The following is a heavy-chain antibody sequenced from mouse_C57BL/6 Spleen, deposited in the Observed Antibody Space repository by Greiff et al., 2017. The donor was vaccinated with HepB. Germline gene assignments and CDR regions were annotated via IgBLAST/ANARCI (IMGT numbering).Heavy chain of an antibody. Sequence: VQLQQSGAELVRPGASVTLSCKASGYTFTDYEMHWVKQTPVHGLEWIGAIDPETGGTAYNQKFKGKAILTADKSSSKAYMELRSLTSEDSSVYYCTSMMVKRYFDYWGQGTTLTVSS. V-gene: IGHV1-15*01. D-gene: IGHD2-3*01. J-gene: IGHJ2*01. CDR3: TSMMVKRYFDY. CDR1: GYTFTDYE. CDR2: IDPETGGT.